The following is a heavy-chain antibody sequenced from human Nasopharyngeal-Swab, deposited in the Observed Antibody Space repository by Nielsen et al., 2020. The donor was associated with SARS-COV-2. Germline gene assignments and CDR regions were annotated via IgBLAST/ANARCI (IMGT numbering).Heavy chain of an antibody. J-gene: IGHJ6*02. CDR1: GFTFDDYA. V-gene: IGHV3-9*01. Sequence: GGSLRLSCAASGFTFDDYAMHWVRQAPGKGLEWVSGISWNSGSIGYADSVKGRFTISRDNAKNSLYLQMNSLRAEDTAVYYCARDLVTDGMDVWGQGTTVTVSS. CDR3: ARDLVTDGMDV. CDR2: ISWNSGSI.